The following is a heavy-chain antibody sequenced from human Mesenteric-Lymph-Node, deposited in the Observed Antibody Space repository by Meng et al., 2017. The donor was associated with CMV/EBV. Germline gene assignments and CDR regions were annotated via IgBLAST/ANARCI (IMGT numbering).Heavy chain of an antibody. Sequence: GSLRLSCSVSGGSISSRYNYWGWIRQPPGKGLEWIATIYYSGNTHYNTSLKSRLTISVDMSKNQVSLKLTSVTAADSAVYYCARGIWTTTIHYGMDVWGHGTTVTVSS. CDR3: ARGIWTTTIHYGMDV. D-gene: IGHD4-11*01. CDR2: IYYSGNT. V-gene: IGHV4-39*07. CDR1: GGSISSRYNY. J-gene: IGHJ6*02.